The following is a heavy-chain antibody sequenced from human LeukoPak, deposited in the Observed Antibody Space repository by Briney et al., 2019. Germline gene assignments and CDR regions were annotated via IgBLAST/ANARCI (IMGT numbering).Heavy chain of an antibody. Sequence: ASVNLSCHASGVTISSYSISWVRHAPGQGVEWVGGIIPIFGTAKYVQKLQCRVTITADESPSTAYMELSSLRSEDTAVYYCAKASGVVVSYGMDVWGKGTTVTVSS. CDR2: IIPIFGTA. J-gene: IGHJ6*04. D-gene: IGHD2-15*01. CDR1: GVTISSYS. V-gene: IGHV1-69*13. CDR3: AKASGVVVSYGMDV.